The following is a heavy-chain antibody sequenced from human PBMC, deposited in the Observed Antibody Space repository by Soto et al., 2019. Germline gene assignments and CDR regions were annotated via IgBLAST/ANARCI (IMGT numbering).Heavy chain of an antibody. J-gene: IGHJ5*02. D-gene: IGHD3-10*01. Sequence: SETLSLTCTVSGDSIKNYYWNWIRQSPGKGLEWIGYIYYSGSTNYNPSLKSRVTISVDTSKNQISLKLKSVTAADTAVYYCAGDKAIWLRGGGFYPWGRGVLVTVAS. V-gene: IGHV4-59*01. CDR1: GDSIKNYY. CDR3: AGDKAIWLRGGGFYP. CDR2: IYYSGST.